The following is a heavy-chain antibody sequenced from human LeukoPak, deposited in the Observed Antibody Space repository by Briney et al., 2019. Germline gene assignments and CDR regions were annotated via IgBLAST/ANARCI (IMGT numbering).Heavy chain of an antibody. Sequence: PGGSLRLSCAVSGFTFSSYDMSWVRQAPGKGLEWVSSISSSSSYIYYADSVKGRFTISRDNAKNSLYLQMNSLRAEDTAVYYCASSSDYDSSGYRWGRGTLVPVSS. CDR3: ASSSDYDSSGYR. CDR1: GFTFSSYD. V-gene: IGHV3-21*01. CDR2: ISSSSSYI. D-gene: IGHD3-22*01. J-gene: IGHJ4*02.